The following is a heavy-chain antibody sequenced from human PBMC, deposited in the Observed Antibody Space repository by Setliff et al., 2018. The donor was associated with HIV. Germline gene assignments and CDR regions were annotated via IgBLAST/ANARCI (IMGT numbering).Heavy chain of an antibody. CDR3: ARGGPARVALLYWFDP. J-gene: IGHJ5*02. Sequence: ASVKVSCKASGYNFVGYGINRLRQAPGQGLEWMGWINTYNGNTKYGQKFQGSVTMTTDTSTSTVYMELRNLRPDDTAVYFCARGGPARVALLYWFDPWGQGTLVTVSS. D-gene: IGHD2-21*01. CDR1: GYNFVGYG. V-gene: IGHV1-18*01. CDR2: INTYNGNT.